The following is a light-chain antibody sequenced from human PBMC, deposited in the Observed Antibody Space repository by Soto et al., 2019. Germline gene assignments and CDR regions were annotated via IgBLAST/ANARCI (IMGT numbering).Light chain of an antibody. V-gene: IGKV1-33*01. CDR3: QHYDDIPRT. J-gene: IGKJ3*01. CDR2: DAS. CDR1: QDIRNY. Sequence: DSQMTQSPSSMSASVGDRVTITCQASQDIRNYLNWYQQKPGKAPKLLIYDASNLETGVPSRFSGSGSGTDYTFTISSLQPEDIATYYCQHYDDIPRTFGPGTKVDIK.